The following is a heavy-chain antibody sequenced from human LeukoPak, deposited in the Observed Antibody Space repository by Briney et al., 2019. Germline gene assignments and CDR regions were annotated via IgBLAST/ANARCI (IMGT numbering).Heavy chain of an antibody. Sequence: PGGSLRLSCAPSGFTFISYAMSSVRQGPQRRRERVSAISGSGGSTYYADSVKGRFTISRDNSKNTLYLQMNSLRAEDTAVYYCAKAAGYSSIPTNFDYWGQGTLVTVSS. CDR1: GFTFISYA. CDR3: AKAAGYSSIPTNFDY. CDR2: ISGSGGST. J-gene: IGHJ4*02. D-gene: IGHD6-19*01. V-gene: IGHV3-23*01.